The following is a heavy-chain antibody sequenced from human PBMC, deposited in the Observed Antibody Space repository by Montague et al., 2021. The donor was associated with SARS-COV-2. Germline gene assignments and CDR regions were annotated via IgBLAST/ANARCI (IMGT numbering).Heavy chain of an antibody. Sequence: SLRLSCAASGFTFSSYGMHWVRQAPGKGLEWVAVISYDGSNKYYADSVEGRFTVSRDNSKNTLYLQMNSLGAEDTAVYYCARDLTYYDILTGYFAESPHYYYYYGMDVWGQGTTVTVSS. D-gene: IGHD3-9*01. J-gene: IGHJ6*02. V-gene: IGHV3-33*05. CDR1: GFTFSSYG. CDR3: ARDLTYYDILTGYFAESPHYYYYYGMDV. CDR2: ISYDGSNK.